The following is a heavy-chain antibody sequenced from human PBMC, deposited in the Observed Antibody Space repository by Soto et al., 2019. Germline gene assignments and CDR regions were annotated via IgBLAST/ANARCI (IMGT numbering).Heavy chain of an antibody. V-gene: IGHV4-59*01. D-gene: IGHD2-15*01. J-gene: IGHJ5*02. Sequence: QVQLQESGPGLVKASETLSLTCSVSGDSSSTYYWGWIRQPPGKGLEWIGYINYSGRTSHNPSLKSSLSISVVPSENQVSLRLISVTAADTAVYYCARSFCSDSVSCNWFDPWGQVTLVVVSS. CDR2: INYSGRT. CDR1: GDSSSTYY. CDR3: ARSFCSDSVSCNWFDP.